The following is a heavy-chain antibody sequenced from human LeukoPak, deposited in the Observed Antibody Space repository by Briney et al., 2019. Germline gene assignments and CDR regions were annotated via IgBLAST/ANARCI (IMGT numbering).Heavy chain of an antibody. Sequence: ASVKVSCKASGYTFTSYGISWVRQASGQGLEWMGWISAYNGNTNYAQKLQGRVTMTTDTSTSTAYMELRSLRSDDTAVYYCARIVWSGYLHYGMDVWGQGTTVTVSS. D-gene: IGHD3-3*01. CDR1: GYTFTSYG. J-gene: IGHJ6*02. CDR3: ARIVWSGYLHYGMDV. V-gene: IGHV1-18*01. CDR2: ISAYNGNT.